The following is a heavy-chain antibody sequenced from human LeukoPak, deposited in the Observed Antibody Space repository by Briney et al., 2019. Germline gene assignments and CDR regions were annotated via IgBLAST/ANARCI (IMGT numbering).Heavy chain of an antibody. V-gene: IGHV4-39*07. Sequence: TETLSLTCTVSGGSISSSSYYWGWIRQPPGKGLEWIGTLYYSGSTYYNPSLKSRLTISVDTSNNQFSLKLNSVTAADTAVYYCASNDDLYWYFNLWGRGTLVTVSS. CDR3: ASNDDLYWYFNL. CDR1: GGSISSSSYY. CDR2: LYYSGST. D-gene: IGHD2-8*01. J-gene: IGHJ2*01.